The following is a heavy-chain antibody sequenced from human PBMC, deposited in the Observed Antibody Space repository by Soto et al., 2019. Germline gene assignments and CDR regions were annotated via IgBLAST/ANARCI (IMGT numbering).Heavy chain of an antibody. CDR2: IYYTGST. V-gene: IGHV4-59*12. D-gene: IGHD2-2*01. J-gene: IGHJ4*02. CDR3: ARVPDY. CDR1: GGSISSYY. Sequence: PSETLSLTCTVSGGSISSYYWSWVRQPPGKGLEWIGYIYYTGSTNYNPSLKSRVTISVDRSKNQFSLKLSSVTAADTAVYYCARVPDYWGQGILVTVSS.